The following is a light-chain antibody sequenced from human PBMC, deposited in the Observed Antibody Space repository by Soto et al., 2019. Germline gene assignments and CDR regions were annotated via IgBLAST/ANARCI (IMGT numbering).Light chain of an antibody. CDR2: AAS. CDR3: RQSHNISYT. V-gene: IGKV1-39*01. J-gene: IGKJ4*01. CDR1: PTISTY. Sequence: DIQMTQSPSSLSASVGDRITITCRASPTISTYLNWYQQKPGKAPKLLISAASRLQSGVPSRFTGSGSGTEVIPTISSRQPEDFATYYCRQSHNISYTFGGGTKVEI.